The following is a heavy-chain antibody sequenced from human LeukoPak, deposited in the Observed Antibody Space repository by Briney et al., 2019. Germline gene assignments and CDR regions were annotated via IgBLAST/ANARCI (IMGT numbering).Heavy chain of an antibody. CDR2: IYYSGST. V-gene: IGHV4-59*01. CDR1: GGSISSYY. J-gene: IGHJ5*02. Sequence: PSETLSLTCTVSGGSISSYYWSWIRQPPGKGLEWIGYIYYSGSTNYNPSLKSRVTISVDTSKNQFSLKLSSVTAADTAVYYCARGVSPYSSLLGKFDPWGQGTLVTVSS. CDR3: ARGVSPYSSLLGKFDP. D-gene: IGHD6-6*01.